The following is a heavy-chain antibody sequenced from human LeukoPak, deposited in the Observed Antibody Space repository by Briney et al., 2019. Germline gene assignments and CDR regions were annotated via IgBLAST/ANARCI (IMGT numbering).Heavy chain of an antibody. Sequence: TGGSLRLSCAASGFTFSRYSMNWVRQAPGKGLEWVSAISGSGGSTYYADSVKGRFTISRDNSKNTLYLQMNSLRAEDTALYYCAKDSGHYTVTTHFDYWGQGTLVTVSS. J-gene: IGHJ4*02. V-gene: IGHV3-23*01. D-gene: IGHD4-17*01. CDR3: AKDSGHYTVTTHFDY. CDR2: ISGSGGST. CDR1: GFTFSRYS.